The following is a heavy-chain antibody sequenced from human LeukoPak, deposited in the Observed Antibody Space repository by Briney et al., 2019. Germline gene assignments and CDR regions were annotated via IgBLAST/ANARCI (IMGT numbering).Heavy chain of an antibody. CDR3: ATYNWNTFDYYYMDV. V-gene: IGHV1-24*01. D-gene: IGHD1-1*01. J-gene: IGHJ6*03. CDR1: GYTLTALS. CDR2: FDPEDGET. Sequence: ASVKASCKVSGYTLTALSMHWVRQAPGKGLSWMGGFDPEDGETIYAQKFQGRVTMTEDTSTDTAYMELSSLRSEDAAVYYCATYNWNTFDYYYMDVWGKGTTVTVSS.